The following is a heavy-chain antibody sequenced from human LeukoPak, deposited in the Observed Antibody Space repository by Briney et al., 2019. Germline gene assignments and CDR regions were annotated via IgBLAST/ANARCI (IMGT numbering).Heavy chain of an antibody. D-gene: IGHD3-9*01. J-gene: IGHJ4*02. Sequence: ASVKVSCKASGYTFTSYGISWMRQAPGQGLEWMGWISAYNGNTNYAQKLQGRVTMTTDTSTSTAYMELRSLRSDDTAVYYCAREERYFDWLSGDFDYWGQGTLVTVSS. V-gene: IGHV1-18*04. CDR2: ISAYNGNT. CDR3: AREERYFDWLSGDFDY. CDR1: GYTFTSYG.